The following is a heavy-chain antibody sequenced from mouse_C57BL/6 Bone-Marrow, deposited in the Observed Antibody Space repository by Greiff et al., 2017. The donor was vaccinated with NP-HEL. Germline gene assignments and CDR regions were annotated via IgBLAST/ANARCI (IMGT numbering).Heavy chain of an antibody. Sequence: QVQLQQSGAELVRPGASVKLSCKASGYTFTDYYINWVKQRPGQGLEWIARIYPGSGNTYYNEKFKGKATLTAEKSSSTAYMQLSSLTSEDSAVYFCARRDYYGSPHWYFDVWGTGTTVTVSS. CDR2: IYPGSGNT. V-gene: IGHV1-76*01. J-gene: IGHJ1*03. D-gene: IGHD1-1*01. CDR1: GYTFTDYY. CDR3: ARRDYYGSPHWYFDV.